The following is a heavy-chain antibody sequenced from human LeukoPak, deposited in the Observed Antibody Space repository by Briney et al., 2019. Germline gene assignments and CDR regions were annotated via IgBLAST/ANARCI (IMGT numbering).Heavy chain of an antibody. CDR2: IYYSGST. CDR1: GGSISSGDYY. V-gene: IGHV4-30-4*01. Sequence: SETLSLTCTVSGGSISSGDYYWCWIRQPPGRGLGWIGYIYYSGSTYYNPSLESRVTISVDTSKNQFSLKLSSVTAADTAVYYCARAGGFGELLLFDYWGPGNLVTVPP. J-gene: IGHJ4*02. D-gene: IGHD3-10*01. CDR3: ARAGGFGELLLFDY.